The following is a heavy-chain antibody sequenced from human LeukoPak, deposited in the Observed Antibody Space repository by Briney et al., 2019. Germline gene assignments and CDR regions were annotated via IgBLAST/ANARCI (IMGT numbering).Heavy chain of an antibody. V-gene: IGHV3-30*03. CDR1: GFTFSSYE. CDR3: ATSGRIKRDAFDI. J-gene: IGHJ3*02. CDR2: ISYDGSNK. D-gene: IGHD1-26*01. Sequence: GGSLRLSCAASGFTFSSYEMNWVRQAPGKGLEWVAVISYDGSNKYYADSVKGRFTISRDNSKNTLYLQMNSLRAEDTAVYYCATSGRIKRDAFDIWGQGTMVTVSS.